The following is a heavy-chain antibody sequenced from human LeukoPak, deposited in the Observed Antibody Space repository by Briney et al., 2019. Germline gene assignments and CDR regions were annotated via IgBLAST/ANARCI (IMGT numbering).Heavy chain of an antibody. D-gene: IGHD2-8*01. J-gene: IGHJ4*02. CDR2: MNPNSGNT. V-gene: IGHV1-8*01. Sequence: ASVKVSCKASGYTFTSYDINWVRQATGQGLEWMGWMNPNSGNTGYAQKFQGRVTMTRNTSKSTAYMELSSLRSEDTAVYYCARARPGYCTNGVCYFRRFDYWGQGTLVTVSS. CDR3: ARARPGYCTNGVCYFRRFDY. CDR1: GYTFTSYD.